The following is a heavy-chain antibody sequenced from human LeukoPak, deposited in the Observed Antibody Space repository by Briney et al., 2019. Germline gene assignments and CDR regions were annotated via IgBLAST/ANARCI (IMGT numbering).Heavy chain of an antibody. CDR3: ARKFCSSTTCYVAFDM. J-gene: IGHJ3*02. D-gene: IGHD2-2*01. V-gene: IGHV5-51*01. Sequence: GESLKISCKGSGYTFTNYWIGWVRQMPGKGLEYMGITYPRDSDTRYSPSFEGQVTISADKSISTAYLQWSSLKASDTAMYFSARKFCSSTTCYVAFDMWGQGTMVTVSS. CDR2: TYPRDSDT. CDR1: GYTFTNYW.